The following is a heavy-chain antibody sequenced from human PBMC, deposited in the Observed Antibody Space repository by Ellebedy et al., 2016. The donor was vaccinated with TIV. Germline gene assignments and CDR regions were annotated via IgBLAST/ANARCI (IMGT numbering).Heavy chain of an antibody. V-gene: IGHV3-48*01. CDR2: ISKNGGGAI. Sequence: GESLKISCAASGFPFSSFSMNWVRQAPGEGLKWISYISKNGGGAIHYADSVRGLFTISRDDATNSLFLQMNSLRPEDTGVYFCTRDPHALDFWGQGTMVIVSS. CDR3: TRDPHALDF. J-gene: IGHJ3*01. CDR1: GFPFSSFS.